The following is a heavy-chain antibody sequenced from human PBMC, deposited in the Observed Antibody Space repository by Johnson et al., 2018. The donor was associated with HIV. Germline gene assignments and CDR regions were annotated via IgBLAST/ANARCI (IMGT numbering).Heavy chain of an antibody. Sequence: EVQLVESGGGLVQPGGSLRLSCAASGFTFSSYAMSWVRQAPGKGLEWVANIKQDGSEKYYVDSVTGRFTISRDNAKNSLYLQMNSLRAEDTAVYYCARDRGYWDAFDIWGQGTMVTVSS. CDR2: IKQDGSEK. V-gene: IGHV3-7*01. J-gene: IGHJ3*02. CDR1: GFTFSSYA. CDR3: ARDRGYWDAFDI. D-gene: IGHD3-22*01.